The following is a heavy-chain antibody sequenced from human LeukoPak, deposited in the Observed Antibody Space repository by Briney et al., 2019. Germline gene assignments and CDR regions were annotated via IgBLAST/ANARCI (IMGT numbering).Heavy chain of an antibody. CDR1: GFTFSNYW. J-gene: IGHJ4*02. D-gene: IGHD1-14*01. V-gene: IGHV3-7*05. CDR3: ARITLRYFDY. CDR2: IKQDGIEK. Sequence: PGGSLRLSCAASGFTFSNYWMTWVRQAPGKGLEWVANIKQDGIEKYYVDSVKGRFTISRDNAKNSLFLQMDSLSAEDTAVYYCARITLRYFDYGAQGPLVTVS.